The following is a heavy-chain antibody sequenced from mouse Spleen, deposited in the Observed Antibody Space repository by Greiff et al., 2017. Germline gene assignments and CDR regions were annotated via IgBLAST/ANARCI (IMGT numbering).Heavy chain of an antibody. D-gene: IGHD1-1*01. V-gene: IGHV5-17*01. Sequence: EVMLVESGGGLVKPGGSLKLSCAASGFTFSDYGMHWVRQAPEKGLEWVAYISSGSSTIYYADTVKGRFTISRDNAKNTLFLQMTSLRSEDTAMYYCARGRGYYGDYYAMDYWGQGTSVTVSS. CDR3: ARGRGYYGDYYAMDY. CDR1: GFTFSDYG. J-gene: IGHJ4*01. CDR2: ISSGSSTI.